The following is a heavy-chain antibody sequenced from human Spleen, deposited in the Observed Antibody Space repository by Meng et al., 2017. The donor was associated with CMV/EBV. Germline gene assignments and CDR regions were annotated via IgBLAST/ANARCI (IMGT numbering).Heavy chain of an antibody. CDR2: ISSSGSTI. J-gene: IGHJ6*02. D-gene: IGHD4-11*01. Sequence: GGSLRLSCAASGFPFSTYEMNWVRQAPGKGLEWVSYISSSGSTIYYADSVKGRFTISRDNAKNSLYLQMNSLRAEDTAVYYCARDSGYSNYLNYYGMDVWGQGTTVTVSS. CDR1: GFPFSTYE. V-gene: IGHV3-48*03. CDR3: ARDSGYSNYLNYYGMDV.